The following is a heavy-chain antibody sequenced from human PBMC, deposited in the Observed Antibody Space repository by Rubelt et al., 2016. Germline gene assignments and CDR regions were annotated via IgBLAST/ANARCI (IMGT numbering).Heavy chain of an antibody. Sequence: VESGGGLVKPGGSLRHSCAASGFTFSSYAMSWVRQAPGKGLEWVSAISGSGGSTYYADSVKGRFTISRDNSKNTLYLQMNSLRAEDTAVYYCAKAAAGTSYYYYGLDVWGQGTTVTVS. V-gene: IGHV3-23*04. CDR3: AKAAAGTSYYYYGLDV. J-gene: IGHJ6*02. D-gene: IGHD6-13*01. CDR1: GFTFSSYA. CDR2: ISGSGGST.